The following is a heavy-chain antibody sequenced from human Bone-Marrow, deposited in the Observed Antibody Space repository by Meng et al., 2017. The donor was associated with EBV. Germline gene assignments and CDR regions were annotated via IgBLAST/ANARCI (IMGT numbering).Heavy chain of an antibody. CDR2: IIPIFGTA. CDR1: GASFSWYA. D-gene: IGHD5-24*01. V-gene: IGHV1-69*06. CDR3: ARDGSVEMASI. Sequence: QVQLLKSVAGFMQPCSSVKVCCKAPGASFSWYAISCVRQAPGQWLEWMGGIIPIFGTANYAQKFQGSVTITADNSTSTAYMELSSLRSEDTAVYYCARDGSVEMASIWGQGTLVTVSS. J-gene: IGHJ4*02.